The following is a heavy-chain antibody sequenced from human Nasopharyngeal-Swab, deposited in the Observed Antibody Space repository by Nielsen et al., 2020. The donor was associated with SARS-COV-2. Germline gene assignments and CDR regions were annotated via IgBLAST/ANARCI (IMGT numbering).Heavy chain of an antibody. D-gene: IGHD3-3*01. J-gene: IGHJ6*02. CDR1: GFTFSSYA. V-gene: IGHV3-23*01. Sequence: GESLKISCAASGFTFSSYAMSWVRQAPGKGLKWVSAISGSGGSTYYADSVKGRFTISRDNSKNTLYLQMNSLRAEDTAVYYCAKGKNPCITIFGVCPAYGMDVWGQGTTVTVSS. CDR3: AKGKNPCITIFGVCPAYGMDV. CDR2: ISGSGGST.